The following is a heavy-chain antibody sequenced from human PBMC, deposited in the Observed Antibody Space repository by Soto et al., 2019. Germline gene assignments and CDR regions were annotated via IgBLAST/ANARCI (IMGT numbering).Heavy chain of an antibody. CDR2: INAGSGNT. D-gene: IGHD3-3*01. CDR1: GYTFTSYA. J-gene: IGHJ5*02. Sequence: ASVKVSCKASGYTFTSYAMHWVRQAPGQRLEGMGWINAGSGNTKYSQKFHGRVTITRDTSASTPYMELSSLRSEDTAVYYCARAELYYDFWSGLGFKLWSVWFDPWGQGTLVTVSS. V-gene: IGHV1-3*01. CDR3: ARAELYYDFWSGLGFKLWSVWFDP.